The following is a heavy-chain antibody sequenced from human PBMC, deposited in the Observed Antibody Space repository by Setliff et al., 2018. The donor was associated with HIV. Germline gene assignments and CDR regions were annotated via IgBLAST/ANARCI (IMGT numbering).Heavy chain of an antibody. Sequence: GGSLRLSCVASGITFSSYWMSWVRQAPGKGLEWVANIKQDGSERSYVDSVKGRFTTSRDNAKNSLYLQMNSLRAEDTAVYYCARVKLRNYYGMDVWGQGTTVTVSS. CDR2: IKQDGSER. D-gene: IGHD4-17*01. V-gene: IGHV3-7*01. CDR3: ARVKLRNYYGMDV. CDR1: GITFSSYW. J-gene: IGHJ6*02.